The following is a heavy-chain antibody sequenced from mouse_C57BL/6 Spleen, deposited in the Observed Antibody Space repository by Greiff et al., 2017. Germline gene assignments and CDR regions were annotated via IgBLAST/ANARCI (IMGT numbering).Heavy chain of an antibody. V-gene: IGHV1-15*01. Sequence: VKLMESGAELVRPGASVTLSCKASGYTFTDYEMHWVKQTPVHGLEWIGAIDPETGGTAYNQKFKGKAILTVDKSSRTAYMELRSLTSEDSAVYYCTRRAITTDFDYWGQGTTLTVSS. CDR2: IDPETGGT. CDR1: GYTFTDYE. D-gene: IGHD1-1*01. J-gene: IGHJ2*01. CDR3: TRRAITTDFDY.